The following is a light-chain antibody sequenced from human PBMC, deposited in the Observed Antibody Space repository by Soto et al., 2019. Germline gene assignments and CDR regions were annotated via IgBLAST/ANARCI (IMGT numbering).Light chain of an antibody. CDR3: KSYAGSNTYV. J-gene: IGLJ1*01. CDR2: EVV. V-gene: IGLV2-8*01. CDR1: KNXIGVYDF. Sequence: QSALTQPPSASGSPGQSVTISCTGTKNXIGVYDFVSWYQHHPGKAPRLIIYEVVQRPSGVPDRFSGSKSGNTASLTVSGLQAADEADYFCKSYAGSNTYVFGSGTKVTVL.